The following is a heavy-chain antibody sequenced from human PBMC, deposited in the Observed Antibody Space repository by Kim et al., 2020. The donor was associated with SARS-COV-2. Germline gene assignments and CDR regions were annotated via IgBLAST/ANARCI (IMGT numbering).Heavy chain of an antibody. V-gene: IGHV5-10-1*01. D-gene: IGHD7-27*01. J-gene: IGHJ6*02. Sequence: YSPSFQGHVTSSADKSISTAYLQWSSLKASDTAMYYCARPWGYYYGMDVWGQGTTVTVSS. CDR3: ARPWGYYYGMDV.